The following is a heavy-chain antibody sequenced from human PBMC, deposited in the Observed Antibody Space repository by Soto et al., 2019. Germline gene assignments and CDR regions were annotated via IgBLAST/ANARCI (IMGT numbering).Heavy chain of an antibody. Sequence: QVQLVESGGGVVQPGRSLRLSCAASGFTFSSYGMHWVRQAPGKGLEWVAVIWYDGSNKYYADYLKGRFTISRDNSKNTLYLQMNSLRAEDTAVYYCAREEDVGFDYWGQGTLVTVSS. J-gene: IGHJ4*02. CDR1: GFTFSSYG. D-gene: IGHD1-26*01. V-gene: IGHV3-33*01. CDR3: AREEDVGFDY. CDR2: IWYDGSNK.